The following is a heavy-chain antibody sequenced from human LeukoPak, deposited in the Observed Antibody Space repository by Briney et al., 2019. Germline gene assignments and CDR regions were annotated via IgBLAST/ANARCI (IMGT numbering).Heavy chain of an antibody. J-gene: IGHJ4*02. Sequence: PGGSLRLSCAASGFTFRNYAMGWVRQAPGKGREWVSAIVGSGSSTYYADSGKGRFTISRANSKNTLYLQLNRLRAEDTAVYYCAKWGDYDILTGYYDPDYGGQGTLVTVSS. CDR1: GFTFRNYA. CDR3: AKWGDYDILTGYYDPDY. V-gene: IGHV3-23*01. D-gene: IGHD3-9*01. CDR2: IVGSGSST.